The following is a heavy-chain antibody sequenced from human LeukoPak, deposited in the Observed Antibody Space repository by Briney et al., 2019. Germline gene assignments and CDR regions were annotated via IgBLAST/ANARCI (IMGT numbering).Heavy chain of an antibody. V-gene: IGHV1-46*01. CDR2: INPSGGST. CDR1: EYTFISYL. CDR3: ARRAATSGSPFDY. Sequence: APVRAPCKASEYTFISYLMHWVRQAPGQGLEWMGTINPSGGSTTYAQKFQGRVTMTGGTSTSTLYMELISLRSEDTAVYYCARRAATSGSPFDYWGQGTLVTVSS. D-gene: IGHD3-22*01. J-gene: IGHJ4*02.